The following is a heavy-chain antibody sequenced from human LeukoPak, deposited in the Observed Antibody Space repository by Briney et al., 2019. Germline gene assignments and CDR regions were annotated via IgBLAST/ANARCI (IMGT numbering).Heavy chain of an antibody. Sequence: GGSLRLSCAVSGITLSNYGMSWVRQAPGKGLEWVAGISDSGGSTNYADSAKSRFTTSRDNPKNTLYLQMNSLRAEDTAVYFCAKRGVVIRVILVGFHKEAYYFDSWGQGALVTVSS. J-gene: IGHJ4*02. CDR3: AKRGVVIRVILVGFHKEAYYFDS. CDR1: GITLSNYG. D-gene: IGHD3-22*01. V-gene: IGHV3-23*01. CDR2: ISDSGGST.